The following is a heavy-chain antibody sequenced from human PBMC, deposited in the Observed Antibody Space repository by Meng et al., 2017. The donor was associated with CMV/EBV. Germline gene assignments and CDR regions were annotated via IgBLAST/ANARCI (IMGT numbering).Heavy chain of an antibody. J-gene: IGHJ4*02. CDR3: ARDISGCFDY. V-gene: IGHV1-69*05. Sequence: SVKVSCKASGGTFSSYAISWVRQAPGQGLEWMGGIIPIFGTANYAQKFQGRVTITTDESTSTAYMELRSLRSDDTAVYYCARDISGCFDYWGQGTLVTVSS. CDR1: GGTFSSYA. D-gene: IGHD3-22*01. CDR2: IIPIFGTA.